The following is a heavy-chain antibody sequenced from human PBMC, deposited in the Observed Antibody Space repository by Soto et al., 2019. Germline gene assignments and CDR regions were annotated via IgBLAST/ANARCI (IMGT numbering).Heavy chain of an antibody. CDR1: GGSIRSYY. D-gene: IGHD2-21*01. J-gene: IGHJ4*02. V-gene: IGHV4-59*01. Sequence: PSETLSLTCTVSGGSIRSYYWSWIRQPPGKGLEWIGYIYYSGSTNYNPSLKGRVTMSVDTSKNQFSLKLTSVNTADTAIYYCTRGGDPYKTGHWGQGTLDTVSS. CDR2: IYYSGST. CDR3: TRGGDPYKTGH.